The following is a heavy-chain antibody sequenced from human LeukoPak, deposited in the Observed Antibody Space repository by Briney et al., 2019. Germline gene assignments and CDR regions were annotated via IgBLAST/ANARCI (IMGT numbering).Heavy chain of an antibody. V-gene: IGHV4-30-2*01. CDR1: GGSISSGGYS. J-gene: IGHJ3*02. CDR3: ARGAYSSGRGAFDT. D-gene: IGHD6-19*01. Sequence: PSETLSLTCAVSGGSISSGGYSWSWIRQPPGKGLEWIGYIYHSGSTYYNPSLKSRVTISVDRSKNQFSLKLSSVTAADTAVYYCARGAYSSGRGAFDTWGQGTMVTVSS. CDR2: IYHSGST.